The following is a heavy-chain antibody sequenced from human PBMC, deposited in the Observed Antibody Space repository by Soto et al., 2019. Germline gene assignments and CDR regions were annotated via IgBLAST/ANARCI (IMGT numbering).Heavy chain of an antibody. CDR1: GYTFTSYY. D-gene: IGHD5-12*01. CDR3: AREYKTGGYDNRQRFDP. Sequence: QVQLVQSGAEVKKPGASVKVSCKASGYTFTSYYMHWVRQAPGQGLEWMGIINPSGGSTSYAQKFQGRVTMTRDTSTSTVYMELSSLRSEDTAVYYCAREYKTGGYDNRQRFDPWGQGTLVTVSS. CDR2: INPSGGST. J-gene: IGHJ5*02. V-gene: IGHV1-46*01.